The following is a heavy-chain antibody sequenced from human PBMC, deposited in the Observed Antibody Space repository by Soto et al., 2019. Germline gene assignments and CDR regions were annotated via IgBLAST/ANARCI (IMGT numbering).Heavy chain of an antibody. Sequence: SETLSLTCTVSGGSISSYYWSWIRQPPGKGLEWIGYIYYSGSTNYNPSLKSRVTISVDTSKNQFSLKLSSVTAADTAVYYCARDLSSSLFDYWGQGTLVTVSS. V-gene: IGHV4-59*01. CDR1: GGSISSYY. CDR3: ARDLSSSLFDY. J-gene: IGHJ4*02. D-gene: IGHD6-13*01. CDR2: IYYSGST.